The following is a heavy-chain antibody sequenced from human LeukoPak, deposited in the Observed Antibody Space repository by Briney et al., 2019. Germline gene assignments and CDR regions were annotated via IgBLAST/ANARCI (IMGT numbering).Heavy chain of an antibody. Sequence: ASVKVSCKASGYTFTSYDINWVRQATGQGLEWKGWMNPNSGNTGYAQKFQGRVTMTRNTSISTAYMELSSLRSEDTAVYYCARGPSKVTARWYNWFDPWGQGTLVTVSS. CDR2: MNPNSGNT. D-gene: IGHD4-17*01. J-gene: IGHJ5*02. V-gene: IGHV1-8*01. CDR3: ARGPSKVTARWYNWFDP. CDR1: GYTFTSYD.